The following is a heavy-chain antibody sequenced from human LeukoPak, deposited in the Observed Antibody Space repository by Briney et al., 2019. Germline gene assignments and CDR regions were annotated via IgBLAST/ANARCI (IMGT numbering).Heavy chain of an antibody. CDR3: ARGGQYSSGWYGPYYFDY. CDR2: MNPNSGNT. J-gene: IGHJ4*02. D-gene: IGHD6-19*01. V-gene: IGHV1-8*01. CDR1: GYTFTSYD. Sequence: GASVKVSCKASGYTFTSYDINWVRQATGQGLEWVGRMNPNSGNTGYAQKFQGRVTMTRNTSISTAYMELSSLRSEDTAVYYCARGGQYSSGWYGPYYFDYWGQGTLVTVSS.